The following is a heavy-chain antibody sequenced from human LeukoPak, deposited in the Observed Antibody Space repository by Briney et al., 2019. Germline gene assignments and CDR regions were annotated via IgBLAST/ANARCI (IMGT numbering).Heavy chain of an antibody. Sequence: PGGSLRLSCAASGFTFDDYAMHWVRQAPGKGLEWVSGISWNSGSIGYADSVKGRFTISRDNAKNSLYLQMNSLRAEDTALYYCAKDTSPDIVVVTAMDYYYYGMDVWGQGTTVTVSS. D-gene: IGHD2-21*02. V-gene: IGHV3-9*01. CDR1: GFTFDDYA. CDR2: ISWNSGSI. CDR3: AKDTSPDIVVVTAMDYYYYGMDV. J-gene: IGHJ6*02.